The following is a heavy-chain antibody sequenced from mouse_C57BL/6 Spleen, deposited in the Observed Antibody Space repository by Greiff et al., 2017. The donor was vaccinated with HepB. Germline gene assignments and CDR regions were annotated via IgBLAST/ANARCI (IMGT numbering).Heavy chain of an antibody. CDR2: ISSGSSTI. V-gene: IGHV5-17*01. J-gene: IGHJ4*01. CDR1: GFTFSDYG. CDR3: ARRDDYAMDY. Sequence: EVQLVESGGGLVKPGGSLKLSCAASGFTFSDYGMHWVRQAPEKGLEWVAYISSGSSTIYYADTVKGRFTISRDNAKNTLLLQMTSLRSEDTAMYYCARRDDYAMDYWGQGNSVTVAS.